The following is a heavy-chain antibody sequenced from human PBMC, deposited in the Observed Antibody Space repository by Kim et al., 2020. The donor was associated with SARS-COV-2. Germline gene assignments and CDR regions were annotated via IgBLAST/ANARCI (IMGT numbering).Heavy chain of an antibody. CDR3: ARRGYTYGYDMDV. J-gene: IGHJ6*03. Sequence: YAEAGKGRFTISRDNAKNTVYLQMNSLRAEDTAVYYWARRGYTYGYDMDVWGQGTTVIVSS. V-gene: IGHV3-74*01. D-gene: IGHD5-18*01.